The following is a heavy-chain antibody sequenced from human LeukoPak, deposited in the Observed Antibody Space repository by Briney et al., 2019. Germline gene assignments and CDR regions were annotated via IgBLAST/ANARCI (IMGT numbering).Heavy chain of an antibody. J-gene: IGHJ4*02. V-gene: IGHV1-2*04. D-gene: IGHD6-19*01. CDR1: GYTFTGYY. CDR3: AREGIIAVAGCDY. Sequence: ASVKVSCKASGYTFTGYYMHWVRQAPGQGLEWMGWINPNSGGTNYAQKFQGWVTMTRDTSISTAYMELSRLRSDDTAVYYCAREGIIAVAGCDYWGQGTLVTVSS. CDR2: INPNSGGT.